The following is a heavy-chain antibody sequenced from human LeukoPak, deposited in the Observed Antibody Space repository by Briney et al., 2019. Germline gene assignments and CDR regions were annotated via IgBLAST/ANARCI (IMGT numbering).Heavy chain of an antibody. V-gene: IGHV4-39*01. CDR2: IYYSGST. CDR1: GGSISSSSYY. Sequence: PSETLSLTCTVSGGSISSSSYYWGWIRQPPGKGLEWIGSIYYSGSTYYNPSLKSRVTISVDTSKNQFSLKLSSVTAADTAVYYCARPNIAARFYYMDVWGKGTTVTVSS. J-gene: IGHJ6*03. D-gene: IGHD6-6*01. CDR3: ARPNIAARFYYMDV.